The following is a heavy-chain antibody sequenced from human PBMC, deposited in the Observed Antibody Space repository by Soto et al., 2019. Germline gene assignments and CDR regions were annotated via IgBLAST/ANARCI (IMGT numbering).Heavy chain of an antibody. CDR1: GYTFRRYG. Sequence: AAVTVSCQSAGYTFRRYGSSWLRQPPWKGLEWVGWFIAYNGDTHYAPKFQDRITWTSETSTDTAYMELRSLRLDDTAVYYCARDWSRYYDNSGLIWFHWCQGSPVTFAS. CDR3: ARDWSRYYDNSGLIWFH. D-gene: IGHD3-22*01. J-gene: IGHJ4*02. CDR2: FIAYNGDT. V-gene: IGHV1-18*04.